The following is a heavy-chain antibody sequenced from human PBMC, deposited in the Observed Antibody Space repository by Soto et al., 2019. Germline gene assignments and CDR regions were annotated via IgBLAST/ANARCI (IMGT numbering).Heavy chain of an antibody. CDR2: ISAYNGDT. D-gene: IGHD6-19*01. Sequence: ASVKVSCKTSGYIFTRYGISWVRQAPGQGLQWMGWISAYNGDTSYAQKFQGRVTMTTDTSTTTAYLELGSLRSDDTAVYYCARARSRDDLAGIFDYWGQGTTVTVSS. J-gene: IGHJ4*02. CDR3: ARARSRDDLAGIFDY. V-gene: IGHV1-18*01. CDR1: GYIFTRYG.